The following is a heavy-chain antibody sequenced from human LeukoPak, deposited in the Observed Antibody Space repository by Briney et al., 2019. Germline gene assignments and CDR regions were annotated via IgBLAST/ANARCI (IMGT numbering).Heavy chain of an antibody. J-gene: IGHJ4*02. V-gene: IGHV4-59*01. CDR3: ARSELLWFGKVNSGFDF. Sequence: SETLSLTCTVSGGSISTYFWSWIRQPPGKGLEWIGYVYYSGSTNYNPSLMSRVTISVDTSENQFSLKLSSVTAADTAMYYCARSELLWFGKVNSGFDFWGQGTLVTVSS. D-gene: IGHD3-10*01. CDR2: VYYSGST. CDR1: GGSISTYF.